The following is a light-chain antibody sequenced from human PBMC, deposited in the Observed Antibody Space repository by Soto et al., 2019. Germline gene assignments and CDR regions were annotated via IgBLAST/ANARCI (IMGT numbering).Light chain of an antibody. CDR3: ASYTTINTVI. Sequence: QSALTQPASVSGSPGQSITISCSGTNSDVGGTKYVSWYQQHPGKAPKLIIYSVTNRPLGVSDRFSGSKSGNTASLTISGLQAEDEADFYCASYTTINTVIFGGGTKVTVL. V-gene: IGLV2-14*03. CDR1: NSDVGGTKY. CDR2: SVT. J-gene: IGLJ2*01.